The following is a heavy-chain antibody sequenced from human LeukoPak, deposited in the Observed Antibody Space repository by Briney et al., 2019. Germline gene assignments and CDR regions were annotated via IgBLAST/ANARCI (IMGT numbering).Heavy chain of an antibody. CDR3: AKDIFTFYYDSSGYYGDLGFDI. Sequence: GGSLRLSCAASGFTFSSYSMNWVRQAPGKGLEWVSSISSSSSYIYYADSVKGRFTISRDNAKNSLYLQMNSLRAEDTAVYYCAKDIFTFYYDSSGYYGDLGFDIWGQGTMVTVSS. CDR2: ISSSSSYI. CDR1: GFTFSSYS. J-gene: IGHJ3*02. V-gene: IGHV3-21*01. D-gene: IGHD3-22*01.